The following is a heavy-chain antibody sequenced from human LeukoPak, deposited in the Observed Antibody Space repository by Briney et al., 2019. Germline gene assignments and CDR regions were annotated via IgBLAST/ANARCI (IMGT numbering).Heavy chain of an antibody. D-gene: IGHD3-22*01. V-gene: IGHV1-2*02. CDR1: GYTFTGYY. CDR3: ARDPPYYYDSSGYTYSDY. CDR2: INPNSGGT. J-gene: IGHJ4*02. Sequence: GASAKVSCKASGYTFTGYYMHWVRQAPGQGLEWMGWINPNSGGTNYAQKFQGRVTMTRDTSISTAYMELSRLRSDDTAVYYCARDPPYYYDSSGYTYSDYWGQGTLVTVSS.